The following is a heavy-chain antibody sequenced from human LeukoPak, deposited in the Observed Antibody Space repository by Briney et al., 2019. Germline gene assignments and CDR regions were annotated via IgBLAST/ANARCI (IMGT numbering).Heavy chain of an antibody. D-gene: IGHD1-14*01. CDR1: LDSTTSNF. V-gene: IGHV4-4*02. CDR3: AREILGGFNPGAY. Sequence: SETLSLTCTVSLDSTTSNFWSWVRQPPGKGLEWIGEIHRSGSPNYNPSLRSRVTISIDRSRNQIVLELSSVTAADTAVYYCAREILGGFNPGAYWGQGTLVTVSS. CDR2: IHRSGSP. J-gene: IGHJ4*02.